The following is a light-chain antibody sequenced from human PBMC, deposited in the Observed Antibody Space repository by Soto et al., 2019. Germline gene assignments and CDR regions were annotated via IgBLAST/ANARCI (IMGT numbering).Light chain of an antibody. J-gene: IGLJ2*01. Sequence: QSVLTQPASVSGSPGQSITISCTGTSSDVGGYNYVSWYQQHPGKAPKLMIYDVSNRPSGVSNRFSGSKSGNTASLTISGLQAEDEADYYCSSYTSGSAPVLFGGGTKVTVL. CDR2: DVS. V-gene: IGLV2-14*03. CDR1: SSDVGGYNY. CDR3: SSYTSGSAPVL.